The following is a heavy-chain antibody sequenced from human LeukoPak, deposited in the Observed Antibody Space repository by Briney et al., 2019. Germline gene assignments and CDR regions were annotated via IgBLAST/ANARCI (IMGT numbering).Heavy chain of an antibody. V-gene: IGHV1-2*02. J-gene: IGHJ4*02. CDR2: INPNSGGT. D-gene: IGHD4-23*01. CDR3: AKGDDYGGNPDY. CDR1: GYTFTGYY. Sequence: ASVKVSCKASGYTFTGYYTHWVRQAPGQGLEWLGWINPNSGGTNYAQKFQGRVTMARDTSISTAYMELSRLRPDDTAIYYCAKGDDYGGNPDYWGQGTLVTVSS.